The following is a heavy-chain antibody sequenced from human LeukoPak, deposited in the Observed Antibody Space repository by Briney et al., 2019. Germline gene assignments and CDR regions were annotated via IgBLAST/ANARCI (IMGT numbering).Heavy chain of an antibody. Sequence: SETLSLTCTVSSGSFRTYYWSWIRQPPGKGLEWIGYIFYNEGTSYNPSLKSRVTISVDTSNNQLSLKVNSVTAADTAMYYCARVDFWSDYYSFDSWGQGTQVTVSS. V-gene: IGHV4-59*01. CDR3: ARVDFWSDYYSFDS. CDR2: IFYNEGT. D-gene: IGHD3-3*01. J-gene: IGHJ4*02. CDR1: SGSFRTYY.